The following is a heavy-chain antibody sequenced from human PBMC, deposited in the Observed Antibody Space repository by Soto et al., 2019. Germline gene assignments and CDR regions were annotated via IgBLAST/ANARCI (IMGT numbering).Heavy chain of an antibody. J-gene: IGHJ6*02. Sequence: QVQLVQSGADVKKPGSSVKVSCKASGGTFSSYAISWVRQAPGQGLEWMGGIIPIFGTTNYARWFQGRVTITADKSTSTAYMELRSLRSEDTAVYYCARGTRSGSYYYYGLDVWGQGTTVTVSS. CDR2: IIPIFGTT. V-gene: IGHV1-69*06. D-gene: IGHD1-26*01. CDR1: GGTFSSYA. CDR3: ARGTRSGSYYYYGLDV.